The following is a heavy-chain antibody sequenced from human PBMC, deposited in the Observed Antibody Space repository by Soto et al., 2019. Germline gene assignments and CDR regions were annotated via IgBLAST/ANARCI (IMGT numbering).Heavy chain of an antibody. Sequence: ASVKVSCKASGYTFTGYYMHWVRQAPGQGLEWMGWINPNSGGTNYAQKFQGWVTMTRDTSISTAYMELSRLRSDDTAVYYCARDPVYCSSTSCRPKYYFDYWGQGTLVTVSS. CDR3: ARDPVYCSSTSCRPKYYFDY. J-gene: IGHJ4*02. D-gene: IGHD2-2*01. CDR1: GYTFTGYY. V-gene: IGHV1-2*04. CDR2: INPNSGGT.